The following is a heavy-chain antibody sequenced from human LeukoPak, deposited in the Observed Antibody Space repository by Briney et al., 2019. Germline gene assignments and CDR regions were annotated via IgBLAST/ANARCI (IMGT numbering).Heavy chain of an antibody. CDR1: GDSVSGGSAG. D-gene: IGHD3-10*01. V-gene: IGHV6-1*01. J-gene: IGHJ5*02. CDR3: TGGGLVRGTLHWFDP. Sequence: SQTLSLTCAISGDSVSGGSAGWNWIRRSPSRGLEWLGRIYYRSKWYSDYAISLKSRITINPDTSSNQFSLQLNSVTHDDTAVYYCTGGGLVRGTLHWFDPWGQGTLVTVSS. CDR2: IYYRSKWYS.